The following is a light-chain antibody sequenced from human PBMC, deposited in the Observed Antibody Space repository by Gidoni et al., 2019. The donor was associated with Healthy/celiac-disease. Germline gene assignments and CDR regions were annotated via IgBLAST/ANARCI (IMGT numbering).Light chain of an antibody. J-gene: IGKJ4*01. CDR3: QQYNSYPLT. CDR2: DAS. V-gene: IGKV1-5*01. CDR1: QSISSW. Sequence: DIQMNQSPSTLSASVGDRVTITCRASQSISSWLAWYQQKPGKAPKLLIYDASSLESGVPSRFSGSGSGTEFTLTISSLQPDDFATYYCQQYNSYPLTFXGXTKVEIK.